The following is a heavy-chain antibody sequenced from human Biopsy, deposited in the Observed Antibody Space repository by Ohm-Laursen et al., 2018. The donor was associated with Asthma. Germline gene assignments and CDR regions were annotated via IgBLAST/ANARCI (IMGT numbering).Heavy chain of an antibody. V-gene: IGHV4-39*01. D-gene: IGHD7-27*01. J-gene: IGHJ4*02. Sequence: TLSLTCSVSGGSMSSSSYYWGWIRQPPGKGLEWMGSISYTGSAYHNPSLKSRVTISVDASKNHFSQKLSSETAADTAVYYCARHWDWGSFFDYWGQGTPVTVSS. CDR2: ISYTGSA. CDR3: ARHWDWGSFFDY. CDR1: GGSMSSSSYY.